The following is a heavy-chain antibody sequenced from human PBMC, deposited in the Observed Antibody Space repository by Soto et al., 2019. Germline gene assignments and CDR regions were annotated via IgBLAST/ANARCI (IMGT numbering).Heavy chain of an antibody. CDR2: INAGNGNT. D-gene: IGHD3-22*01. CDR3: ARGSGYYYWDDY. V-gene: IGHV1-3*01. J-gene: IGHJ4*02. CDR1: GFTFTSSA. Sequence: ASVKVSCKASGFTFTSSAMQWVRQAPGQRLEWMGWINAGNGNTKYSQKFQGRVTITRDTSASTAYMELSSLRSEDTAVYYCARGSGYYYWDDYWGQGTLVTVSS.